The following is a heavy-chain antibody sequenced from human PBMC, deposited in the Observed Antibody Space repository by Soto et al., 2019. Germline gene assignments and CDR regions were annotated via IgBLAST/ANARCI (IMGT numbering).Heavy chain of an antibody. D-gene: IGHD3-16*01. J-gene: IGHJ4*02. V-gene: IGHV1-18*01. Sequence: QVQLVQSGAEVKKPGASVKVSCKASGYTFTNFGISWVRQAPGQGLEWMGWISAYNGNTNYAQNFQGRVTMTTDTSSITAYMALRTRKSDDTAVYKSARGGTPIDYWGQGTLVTVSS. CDR3: ARGGTPIDY. CDR2: ISAYNGNT. CDR1: GYTFTNFG.